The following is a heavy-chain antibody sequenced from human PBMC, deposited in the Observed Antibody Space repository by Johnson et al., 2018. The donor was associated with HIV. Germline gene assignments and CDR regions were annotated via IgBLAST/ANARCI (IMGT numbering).Heavy chain of an antibody. Sequence: VQLVESGGGLVKPGGSLRLSCAASGFTVSSNYMSWVRQAPGKGLEWVSVIYSGGSTYYAASVKGRFTISRDNVKNTLYMQMNSLRAEDTAVYYCAKDNGARGYDFWNGCLPSAFDIWGQGTMVTVSS. CDR1: GFTVSSNY. CDR2: IYSGGST. J-gene: IGHJ3*02. V-gene: IGHV3-66*01. CDR3: AKDNGARGYDFWNGCLPSAFDI. D-gene: IGHD3-3*01.